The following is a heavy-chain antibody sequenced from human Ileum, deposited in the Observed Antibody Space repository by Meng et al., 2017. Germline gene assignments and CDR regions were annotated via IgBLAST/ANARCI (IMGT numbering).Heavy chain of an antibody. Sequence: VQLQESGPGLLRPSETLSLTCTISGGSVNTGSYYWSWIRQPPGKGLEWIGYMYFSGSTKYNASLKSRVSISVDTSKKQFSLNLTSVTAADTAVYYCARGHYDKYFDSWGQGTLVTVSS. J-gene: IGHJ4*02. CDR1: GGSVNTGSYY. CDR2: MYFSGST. CDR3: ARGHYDKYFDS. D-gene: IGHD3-22*01. V-gene: IGHV4-61*01.